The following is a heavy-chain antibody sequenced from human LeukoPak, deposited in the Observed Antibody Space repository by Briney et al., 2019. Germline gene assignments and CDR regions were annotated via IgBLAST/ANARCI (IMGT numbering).Heavy chain of an antibody. CDR3: ARGRRPRMVYANRRPVGFDP. CDR2: ISSSSSYT. Sequence: GTLSLTCTVSGDSVRSFHWSWVRQAPGKGLEWVSYISSSSSYTNYADSVKGRFTISRDNAKNSLYLQMNSLRAEDTAVYYCARGRRPRMVYANRRPVGFDPWGQGTLVTVSS. CDR1: GDSVRSFH. V-gene: IGHV3-11*06. D-gene: IGHD2-8*01. J-gene: IGHJ5*02.